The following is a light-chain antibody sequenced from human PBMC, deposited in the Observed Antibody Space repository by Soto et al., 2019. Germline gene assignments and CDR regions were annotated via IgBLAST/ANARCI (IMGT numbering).Light chain of an antibody. CDR2: VGTGGIVG. CDR3: GADHDSGSSFVYV. J-gene: IGLJ1*01. Sequence: QLVLPQPPSASASLGASVTLTCTLSSGHSNYKVDWYQQRPGKGPRFVMRVGTGGIVGSKGDGIPDRFSVLGSGLNRYLTIKNIQEEDESDYHCGADHDSGSSFVYVFGPGTKVTVL. V-gene: IGLV9-49*01. CDR1: SGHSNYK.